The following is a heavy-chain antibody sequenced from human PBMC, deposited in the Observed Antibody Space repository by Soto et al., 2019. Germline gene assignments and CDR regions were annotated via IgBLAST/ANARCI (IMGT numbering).Heavy chain of an antibody. V-gene: IGHV3-74*01. CDR2: LSGDGTDT. D-gene: IGHD2-15*01. CDR1: GFTFSSYW. CDR3: GRDPMDSTPIDL. Sequence: GGSLRLSCVTSGFTFSSYWMHWVRQDPGKGLVWVACLSGDGTDTRYAASVKGRFSISRGNAKDTLYLQMNSLKDEDTAVYFCGRDPMDSTPIDLWGQGALVTVSS. J-gene: IGHJ4*02.